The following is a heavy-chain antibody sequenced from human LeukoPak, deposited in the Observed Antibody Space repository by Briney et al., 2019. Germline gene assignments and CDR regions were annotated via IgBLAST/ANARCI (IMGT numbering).Heavy chain of an antibody. Sequence: GGSLRLSCAASGFTFSSYAMSWVRQAPGKGLEWVSAISGSGGSTYYADSVKGRYTISRDNSKNTLYLQMNSLRAEDTAVYYCAKDLGKYCSSTSCYAARPHNGMDVWGQGTTVTVSS. J-gene: IGHJ6*02. D-gene: IGHD2-2*01. CDR3: AKDLGKYCSSTSCYAARPHNGMDV. V-gene: IGHV3-23*01. CDR1: GFTFSSYA. CDR2: ISGSGGST.